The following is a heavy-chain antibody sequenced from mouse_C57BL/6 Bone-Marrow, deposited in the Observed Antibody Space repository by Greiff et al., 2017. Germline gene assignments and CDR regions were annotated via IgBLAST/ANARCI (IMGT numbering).Heavy chain of an antibody. D-gene: IGHD2-2*01. CDR1: GFTFSDYG. CDR2: ISSGSSTI. Sequence: EVQLVESGGGLVKPGGSLKLSCAASGFTFSDYGMHWVRQAPEKGLEWVAYISSGSSTIYYADTVKGRFTISRDNAKNTLFLQMTSLRSEDTAMYYCAKGGGYLYYYAMDYWGQGTSVTVSS. V-gene: IGHV5-17*01. CDR3: AKGGGYLYYYAMDY. J-gene: IGHJ4*01.